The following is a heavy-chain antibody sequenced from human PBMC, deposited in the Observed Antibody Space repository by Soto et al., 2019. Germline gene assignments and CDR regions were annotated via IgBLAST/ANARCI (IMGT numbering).Heavy chain of an antibody. D-gene: IGHD3-22*01. CDR2: IYYIGST. V-gene: IGHV4-31*01. J-gene: IGHJ1*01. CDR1: GGSISSGGYY. CDR3: AIYDSSGSRGFQH. Sequence: QVQLQESGPGLVKPSQTLSLTCTVSGGSISSGGYYWSWIRQHPGKGLEWIGYIYYIGSTYYNPSLKSPVTISVDASKNQFSLKLSSVTAADTAVYYCAIYDSSGSRGFQHWGQGTLVTVSS.